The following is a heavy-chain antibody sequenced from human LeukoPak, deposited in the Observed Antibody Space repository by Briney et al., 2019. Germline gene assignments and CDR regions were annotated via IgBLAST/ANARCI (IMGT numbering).Heavy chain of an antibody. J-gene: IGHJ4*02. V-gene: IGHV4-39*01. Sequence: SETLSLTCTVSGGSISSSSYYWGWIRQPPGKGLEWIGSIYYSGSTYYNPSLKSRVTISVDTSKNQFSLKLSSVTAADTAVYYCARHIAHIDYWAREPWSPSPQ. CDR3: ARHIAHIDY. CDR2: IYYSGST. CDR1: GGSISSSSYY.